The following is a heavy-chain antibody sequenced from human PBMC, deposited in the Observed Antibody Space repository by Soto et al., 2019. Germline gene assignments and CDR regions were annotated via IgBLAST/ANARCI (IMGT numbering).Heavy chain of an antibody. CDR2: TYYRSKWYN. Sequence: PSQTLSLTCAIAGDSVSSNSAAWNWIRQSPSRGLEWLGRTYYRSKWYNDYAVSVKSRITINPDTSKNQFSLQLNSVTPEDTAVYYCARAVPGYCSSTSCQPYYYYGMDVWGQGTTVTVSS. CDR3: ARAVPGYCSSTSCQPYYYYGMDV. CDR1: GDSVSSNSAA. V-gene: IGHV6-1*01. J-gene: IGHJ6*02. D-gene: IGHD2-2*01.